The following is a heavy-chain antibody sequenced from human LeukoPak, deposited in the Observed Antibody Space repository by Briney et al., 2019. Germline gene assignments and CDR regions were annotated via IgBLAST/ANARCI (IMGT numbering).Heavy chain of an antibody. CDR3: ASGGIAVAGTWIDY. V-gene: IGHV3-30-3*01. J-gene: IGHJ4*02. CDR2: ISYDGSNK. D-gene: IGHD6-19*01. Sequence: GGSLRLSCAASGFTFSSYAMHWVRQAPGKGLEWVAVISYDGSNKYYADSVKGRFTISRDNSKNTLYLQMNSLGAEDTAVYYCASGGIAVAGTWIDYWGQGTLVTVSS. CDR1: GFTFSSYA.